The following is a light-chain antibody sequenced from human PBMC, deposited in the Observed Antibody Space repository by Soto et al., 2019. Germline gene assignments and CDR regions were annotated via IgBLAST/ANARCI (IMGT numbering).Light chain of an antibody. CDR3: QQYGTSPWT. V-gene: IGKV3-20*01. J-gene: IGKJ1*01. CDR1: QSVSSTD. Sequence: EIVLTQSPGTLSLSPGERATLSGRASQSVSSTDLAWYQQKPGQAPRLLIYGASSRATGIPDRFSGSGSGTDFTLTISRLEPEDFAVYYCQQYGTSPWTFGKGTKVEAK. CDR2: GAS.